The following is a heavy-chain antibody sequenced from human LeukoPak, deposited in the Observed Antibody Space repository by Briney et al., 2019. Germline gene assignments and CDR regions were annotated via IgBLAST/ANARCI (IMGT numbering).Heavy chain of an antibody. V-gene: IGHV4-59*11. D-gene: IGHD3-22*01. Sequence: TASETLSLTCTVSGGGSINGHYWSWIRQPPGKGLEWIGFVSYAGRTKYNSSLQSRVTISVATSENNFSLKLTSVTTADTAVYYCARLLDNDSSGDPDTFDMWGQGTVVIVSS. CDR1: GGGSINGHY. CDR2: VSYAGRT. CDR3: ARLLDNDSSGDPDTFDM. J-gene: IGHJ3*02.